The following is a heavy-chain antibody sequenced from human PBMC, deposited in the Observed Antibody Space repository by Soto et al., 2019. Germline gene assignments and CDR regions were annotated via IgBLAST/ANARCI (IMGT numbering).Heavy chain of an antibody. J-gene: IGHJ4*02. CDR1: GFTFTTYW. Sequence: EVQLMESGGGLVQPGGSLRLSCAASGFTFTTYWMDWVRQTPGKGLEWVANINQDGSEKNYVDSVKGRFTIYRDNAKNSLDMQMSSLKAEDSDLYYCSRSLDSWGQGTLVTVSS. V-gene: IGHV3-7*01. CDR3: SRSLDS. CDR2: INQDGSEK.